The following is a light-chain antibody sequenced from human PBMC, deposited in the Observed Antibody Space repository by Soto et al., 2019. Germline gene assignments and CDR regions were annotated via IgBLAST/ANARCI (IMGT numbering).Light chain of an antibody. CDR1: QTVYGGF. Sequence: VLTQSPGTLSLSPGESATLSCRASQTVYGGFLAWYQGKPGQAPRLLIYAASTRATGIPDRFSGSGSETDVTLTISKLEPENLAIYYCHQYGNSPLTCGPGTTVD. V-gene: IGKV3-20*01. CDR3: HQYGNSPLT. CDR2: AAS. J-gene: IGKJ3*01.